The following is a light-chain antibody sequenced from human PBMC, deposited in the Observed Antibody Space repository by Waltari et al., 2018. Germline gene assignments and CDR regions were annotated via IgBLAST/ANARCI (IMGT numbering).Light chain of an antibody. V-gene: IGKV3D-15*01. CDR3: QPYNNWPPWT. CDR2: GAA. J-gene: IGKJ1*01. CDR1: QSVSSN. Sequence: EIMMTQSPATLSVSPGERATLSCRASQSVSSNLAWYQQKPGQAPRLLIYGAATRATGIPARFRGSWSGTEFTLTISSLQSEDFAVYYCQPYNNWPPWTFGQGTKVEIK.